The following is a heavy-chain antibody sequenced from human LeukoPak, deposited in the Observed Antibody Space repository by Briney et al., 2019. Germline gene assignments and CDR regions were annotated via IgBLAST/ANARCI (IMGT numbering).Heavy chain of an antibody. D-gene: IGHD5-18*01. CDR1: GFTFSSYG. V-gene: IGHV3-69-1*01. Sequence: TGGSLRLSCVVSGFTFSSYGMSWVRQAPGKGLEWVSTITSGGTTYYADSVKGRFTISRDNAKNSLYLQMNSLRAEDTAVYYCARGDTGIVSYYMDVWGKGTTVTVSS. J-gene: IGHJ6*03. CDR3: ARGDTGIVSYYMDV. CDR2: ITSGGTT.